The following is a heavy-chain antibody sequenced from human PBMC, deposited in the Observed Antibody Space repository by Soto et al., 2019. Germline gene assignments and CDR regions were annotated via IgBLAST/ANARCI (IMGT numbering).Heavy chain of an antibody. CDR3: ARRIQLWTGWFDP. CDR2: IIPIFGTA. J-gene: IGHJ5*02. V-gene: IGHV1-69*06. CDR1: GGTFSSYA. D-gene: IGHD5-18*01. Sequence: SVKVSCKASGGTFSSYAISWVRQAPGQGLEWMGGIIPIFGTANYAQKFQGRVTITADKSTSTAYMELSSLRSEDTAVYYCARRIQLWTGWFDPWGQGTLVTVSS.